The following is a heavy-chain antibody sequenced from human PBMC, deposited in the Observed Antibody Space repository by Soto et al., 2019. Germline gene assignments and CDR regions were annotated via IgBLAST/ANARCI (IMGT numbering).Heavy chain of an antibody. CDR1: GFTFSSHA. V-gene: IGHV3-23*01. J-gene: IGHJ4*02. CDR2: ISGSGSTT. Sequence: EVRLLESGGGLVQPGGSQRLSCAASGFTFSSHAMGWVRQAPGKGLEWVSAISGSGSTTYYADSVKGRFTISRDNSKNTLYLQMNSLRAEDTAVYYCAKGRSSGWWYFDYWGQGTLVTVSS. D-gene: IGHD6-19*01. CDR3: AKGRSSGWWYFDY.